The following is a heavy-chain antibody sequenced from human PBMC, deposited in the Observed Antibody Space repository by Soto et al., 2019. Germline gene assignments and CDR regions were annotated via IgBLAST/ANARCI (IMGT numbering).Heavy chain of an antibody. CDR3: AKRHYSNYYYYGMDV. D-gene: IGHD4-4*01. J-gene: IGHJ6*02. Sequence: GGSLRLSCAASLSTFSSYAMHWVRQAPGKGLEWVSAISGSGGSTYYADSVKGRFTISRDNSKNTLYLQMNSLRAEDTAVYYCAKRHYSNYYYYGMDVWGQGTTVTVSS. CDR2: ISGSGGST. CDR1: LSTFSSYA. V-gene: IGHV3-23*01.